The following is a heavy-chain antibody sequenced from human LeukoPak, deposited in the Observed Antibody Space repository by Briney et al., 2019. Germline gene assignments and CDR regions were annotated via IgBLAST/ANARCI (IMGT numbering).Heavy chain of an antibody. Sequence: ASVKVSCKPSGYTFTVSYLHWVRQVPGQGLEWMGWTNPSTGGTKSAQQFEGRVTLTRDTSNTTGYLELMILRLDDTATYYCARGGAFCSITTCHEFDHWGQGTLVIVSS. CDR3: ARGGAFCSITTCHEFDH. J-gene: IGHJ4*02. V-gene: IGHV1-2*02. CDR1: GYTFTVSY. D-gene: IGHD2-2*01. CDR2: TNPSTGGT.